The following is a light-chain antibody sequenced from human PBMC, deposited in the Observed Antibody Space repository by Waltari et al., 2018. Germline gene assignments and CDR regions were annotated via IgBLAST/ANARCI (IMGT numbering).Light chain of an antibody. Sequence: EIVLTQSPGTLSLSPGERATLSCRASQSVSRSLAWYQQKPGQAPRLLIYGAYSRATGVPDRFSGSGSGTYFSLTISRLEPEDFAVYYCQHYVRLPVSFGQGTKVEIK. J-gene: IGKJ1*01. CDR2: GAY. V-gene: IGKV3-20*01. CDR3: QHYVRLPVS. CDR1: QSVSRS.